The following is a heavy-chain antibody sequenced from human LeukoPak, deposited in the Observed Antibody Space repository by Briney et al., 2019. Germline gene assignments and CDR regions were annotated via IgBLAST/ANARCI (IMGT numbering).Heavy chain of an antibody. J-gene: IGHJ4*02. V-gene: IGHV3-48*01. CDR2: ISSSSSSTI. CDR3: ASDSGYDPEFDY. CDR1: GFTFSSYS. D-gene: IGHD5-12*01. Sequence: PGGSLRLSCAASGFTFSSYSMNWVRQAPGKGLEWVSYISSSSSSTIYYADSVKGRFTISIDNAKNSLYLQMNSLRAEDTAVYYCASDSGYDPEFDYWGQGTLVTVSS.